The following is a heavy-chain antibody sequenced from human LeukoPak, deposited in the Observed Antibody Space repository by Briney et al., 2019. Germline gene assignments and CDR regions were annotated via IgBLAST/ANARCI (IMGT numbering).Heavy chain of an antibody. D-gene: IGHD1-26*01. CDR1: GFTFSNYG. V-gene: IGHV3-30*19. CDR2: ISYDGSSK. J-gene: IGHJ4*02. Sequence: GGSLRLSCAASGFTFSNYGMHWVRQAPGKGLEWVAIISYDGSSKSYADSVKGRFTISRDNSENTLYLQMNSLRVEDTDVYYCARDISGSWSFDYWGQGTLVTVSS. CDR3: ARDISGSWSFDY.